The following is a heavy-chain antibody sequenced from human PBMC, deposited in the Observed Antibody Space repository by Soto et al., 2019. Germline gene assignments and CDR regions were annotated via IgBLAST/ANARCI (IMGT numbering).Heavy chain of an antibody. CDR1: GGSISSYY. CDR2: IYYSGST. V-gene: IGHV4-59*01. Sequence: PSETLSLTCTVSGGSISSYYWSWIRQPPGKGLEWTGYIYYSGSTNYNPSLKSRVTTSVDTSKNQFSLKLSSVTAADTAVYYCARAIVGDAFDIWDQGTMVTVSS. CDR3: ARAIVGDAFDI. J-gene: IGHJ3*02. D-gene: IGHD1-26*01.